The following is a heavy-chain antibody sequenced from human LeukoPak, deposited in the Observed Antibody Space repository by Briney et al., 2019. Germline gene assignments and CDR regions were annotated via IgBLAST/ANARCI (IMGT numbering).Heavy chain of an antibody. CDR1: GFTFDDYA. Sequence: PGGSLRLSCAASGFTFDDYAMHWVRQAPGKGLEWVSGISWNSGSIGYADSVKGRFTISRDNAKNSLYLQMNSLRAEDTALYYCAKDVSGIAAAGTPFDYWGQGTLVTVSS. CDR3: AKDVSGIAAAGTPFDY. J-gene: IGHJ4*02. D-gene: IGHD6-13*01. V-gene: IGHV3-9*01. CDR2: ISWNSGSI.